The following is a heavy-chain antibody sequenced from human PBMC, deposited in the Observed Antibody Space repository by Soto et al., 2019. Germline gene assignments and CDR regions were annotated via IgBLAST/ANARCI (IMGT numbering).Heavy chain of an antibody. CDR2: IVVGSGST. Sequence: ASVKVSCKASGFSSTSSAVQWVRQARGQRLEWIGWIVVGSGSTNYAQRFQERVTITRDMSTSTVYMELSSLRSEDTAVYYCAADPYYYDSSNYYSFDYWGQGTLVTVSS. J-gene: IGHJ4*02. CDR3: AADPYYYDSSNYYSFDY. D-gene: IGHD3-22*01. V-gene: IGHV1-58*01. CDR1: GFSSTSSA.